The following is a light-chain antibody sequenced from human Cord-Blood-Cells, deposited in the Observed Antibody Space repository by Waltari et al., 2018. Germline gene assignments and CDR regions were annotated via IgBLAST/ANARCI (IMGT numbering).Light chain of an antibody. Sequence: SALTQPAPVSGSPGQSITIPCTGTSRDVGGYNSVPWYQQHPGKAPKFMIYEVSNRPSGVSNRFSGSKSGNTASLTISGLQAEDEADYYCSSYTSSSTLYVFGTGTKVTVL. J-gene: IGLJ1*01. CDR2: EVS. V-gene: IGLV2-14*01. CDR3: SSYTSSSTLYV. CDR1: SRDVGGYNS.